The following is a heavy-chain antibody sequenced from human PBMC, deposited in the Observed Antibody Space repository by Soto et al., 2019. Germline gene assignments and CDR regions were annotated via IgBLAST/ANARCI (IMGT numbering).Heavy chain of an antibody. CDR1: GGSVSGSY. V-gene: IGHV4-59*02. Sequence: PSETLSLTCTVSGGSVSGSYWSWIRQTPGKVLEWIGFIHYTGTTNYNISLKGRVTMSVDLAKNQFSLRLRSVTAADTAVYFCAKYRRTDAEGYSFDFWGQGALVTVSS. D-gene: IGHD2-15*01. J-gene: IGHJ4*02. CDR3: AKYRRTDAEGYSFDF. CDR2: IHYTGTT.